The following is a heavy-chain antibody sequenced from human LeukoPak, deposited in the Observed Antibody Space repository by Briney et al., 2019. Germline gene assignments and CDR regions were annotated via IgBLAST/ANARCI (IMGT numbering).Heavy chain of an antibody. CDR3: ARAHQGIRSSSWWFDY. J-gene: IGHJ4*02. D-gene: IGHD6-13*01. CDR1: GGSISSYY. V-gene: IGHV4-59*01. CDR2: IHYSGST. Sequence: SETLSLTCTVSGGSISSYYWSWIRQPPGKGLEWIGYIHYSGSTNYNPSLKSRVTMSVDSSKNQFSLKLSSVTAADTAVYYRARAHQGIRSSSWWFDYWGQGTLVTVSS.